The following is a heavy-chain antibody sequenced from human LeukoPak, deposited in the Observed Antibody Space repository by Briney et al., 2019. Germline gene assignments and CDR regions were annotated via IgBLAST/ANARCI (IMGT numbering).Heavy chain of an antibody. CDR1: GFTFSSYS. CDR3: ARESGYCSGGSCRTDAFDI. V-gene: IGHV3-21*01. Sequence: GGSLRLSCAASGFTFSSYSMNWVRQAPGKGLEWVSSISSSSSSIYYADSVKGRFTISRDNAKNSLYLQMNSLRGEDTAVYYCARESGYCSGGSCRTDAFDIWGQGTMVTV. D-gene: IGHD2-15*01. CDR2: ISSSSSSI. J-gene: IGHJ3*02.